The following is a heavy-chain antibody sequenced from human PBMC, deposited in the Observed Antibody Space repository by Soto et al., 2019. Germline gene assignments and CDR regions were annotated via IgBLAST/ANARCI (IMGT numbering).Heavy chain of an antibody. CDR1: GGDLSSYS. D-gene: IGHD3-3*01. CDR2: IIPISGAP. J-gene: IGHJ4*02. Sequence: QVQLVQSGAEVRKPGSSLKISCKASGGDLSSYSVTWVRQAPGQRLDWMGGIIPISGAPKYAQKFQGRVTISADDLLNTAFMDLTSLTPEDTAVYYCAAMGMGQSGVGAYWGQGTLVTVSS. CDR3: AAMGMGQSGVGAY. V-gene: IGHV1-69*12.